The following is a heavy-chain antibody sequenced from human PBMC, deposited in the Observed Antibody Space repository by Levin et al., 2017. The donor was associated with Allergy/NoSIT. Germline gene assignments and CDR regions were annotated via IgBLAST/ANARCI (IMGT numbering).Heavy chain of an antibody. V-gene: IGHV3-9*01. CDR3: AKASSGWLGPEYFQH. J-gene: IGHJ1*01. Sequence: GGSLRLSCAASGFTFDDYAMHWVRQAPGKGLEWVSGISWNSGSIGYADSVKGRFTISRDNAKNSLYLQMNSLRAEDTALYYCAKASSGWLGPEYFQHWGQGTLVTVSS. CDR1: GFTFDDYA. CDR2: ISWNSGSI. D-gene: IGHD6-19*01.